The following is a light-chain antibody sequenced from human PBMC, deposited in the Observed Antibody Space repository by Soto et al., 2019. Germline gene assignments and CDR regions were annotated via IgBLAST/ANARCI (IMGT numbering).Light chain of an antibody. CDR1: QSVGSN. CDR3: QQYNNWPPDRT. J-gene: IGKJ1*01. CDR2: GAS. V-gene: IGKV3-15*01. Sequence: EIVMTQSPATLSVSPGERATLSCRASQSVGSNLAWYQQKPGQAPRLLIYGASPRATGIPARFSGSGSGTESTLTISSLQSQDFAIYFCQQYNNWPPDRTFGQGTKVEIK.